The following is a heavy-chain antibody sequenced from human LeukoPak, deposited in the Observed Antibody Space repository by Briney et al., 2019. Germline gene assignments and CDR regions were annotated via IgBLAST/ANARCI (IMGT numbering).Heavy chain of an antibody. Sequence: PGGSLRLSCAASGFTFSSYSMMWVRQAPGKGLEWVSYISSSSTTIYYADSVKGRFTISRDNAKNSVYLQMNSPRAEDTAVYYCAKHGLPLVVISAPLDYWGQGTLVTVAS. D-gene: IGHD2-15*01. V-gene: IGHV3-48*01. CDR1: GFTFSSYS. CDR2: ISSSSTTI. CDR3: AKHGLPLVVISAPLDY. J-gene: IGHJ4*02.